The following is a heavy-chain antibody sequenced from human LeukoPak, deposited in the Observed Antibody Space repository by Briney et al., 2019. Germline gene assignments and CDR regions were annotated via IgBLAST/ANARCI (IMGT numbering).Heavy chain of an antibody. D-gene: IGHD3-9*01. CDR2: ISSSSSYI. CDR1: GFTFSSYS. V-gene: IGHV3-21*01. J-gene: IGHJ4*02. Sequence: GGSLRLSCAASGFTFSSYSMNWVRQAPGKGLEWVSSISSSSSYIYYADSVKGRFTISRDNAKNSLYLQMNSLRAEDTAVYYSASARRYFDWLLEYYFDYWGQGTLVTVSS. CDR3: ASARRYFDWLLEYYFDY.